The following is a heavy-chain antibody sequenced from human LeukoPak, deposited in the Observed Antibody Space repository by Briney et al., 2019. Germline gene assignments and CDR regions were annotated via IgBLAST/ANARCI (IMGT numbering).Heavy chain of an antibody. CDR1: GFTVSSNY. D-gene: IGHD6-19*01. CDR2: ISNDGDT. CDR3: AGDKTTGGWYEFDY. V-gene: IGHV3-53*01. Sequence: GGSLRLSCAASGFTVSSNYMSWVRQGPGKGLECVSGISNDGDTYYDDSVKGRFTISRDTSKNPVSLQMNSLRAEDTAVYYCAGDKTTGGWYEFDYWGQGTLVTVSS. J-gene: IGHJ4*02.